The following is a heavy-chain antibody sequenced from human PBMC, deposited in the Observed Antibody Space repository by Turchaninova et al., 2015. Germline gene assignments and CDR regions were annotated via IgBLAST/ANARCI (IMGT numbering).Heavy chain of an antibody. CDR3: ARHGGYCSSTSCYPPPWFDP. CDR2: IYDSGST. D-gene: IGHD2-2*01. Sequence: QVQLQESGPGLVKPSETLSPTCPVSGGPISSYHWSWIRQPPRKGLDWIDYIYDSGSTNYNPALKSRVTISVDTSKNQFSLKLSSVTAADTAVYYCARHGGYCSSTSCYPPPWFDPWGQGTLVTVSS. J-gene: IGHJ5*02. CDR1: GGPISSYH. V-gene: IGHV4-59*08.